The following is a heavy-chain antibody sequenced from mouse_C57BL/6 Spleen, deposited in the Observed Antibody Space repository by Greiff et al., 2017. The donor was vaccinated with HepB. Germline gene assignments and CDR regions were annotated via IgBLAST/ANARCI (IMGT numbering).Heavy chain of an antibody. CDR3: AYGGSYAWFAY. V-gene: IGHV14-2*01. CDR1: GFHIKDYY. D-gene: IGHD1-1*01. Sequence: QLQQSGAELVKPGASVKLSCTASGFHIKDYYMHWVKQRTEQGLEWIGRIDPEDGVTKYAPKFQGKATITADTSSNTDYLQLSSLTSEDTAVYYGAYGGSYAWFAYWGQGTLVTVSA. CDR2: IDPEDGVT. J-gene: IGHJ3*01.